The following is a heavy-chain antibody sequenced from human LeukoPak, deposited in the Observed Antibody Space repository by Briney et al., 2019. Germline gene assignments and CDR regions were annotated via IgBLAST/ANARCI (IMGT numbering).Heavy chain of an antibody. CDR1: GFTLEEYA. CDR2: ISWNSGSI. D-gene: IGHD6-13*01. Sequence: SLSLSCAASGFTLEEYAMHCVRQAPGGGLEWGSGISWNSGSIGDADSVKGRFTISRDNAKNSLYLQMNSLRAEDTAVYYCAIPRYSSSWYWFDPWGQGTLVTVSS. CDR3: AIPRYSSSWYWFDP. J-gene: IGHJ5*02. V-gene: IGHV3-9*01.